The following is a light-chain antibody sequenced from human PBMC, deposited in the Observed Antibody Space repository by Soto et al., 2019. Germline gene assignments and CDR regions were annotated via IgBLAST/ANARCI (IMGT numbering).Light chain of an antibody. Sequence: EIVLTQSPGTLSLSPGERATLSCRASQSVSNSYLAWYQQKPGQAPRLLIYGASSGATGIPDRFSGSGSGTDFTLTISRLEPEDFAVYYCQQYGSSPLTFGGGTKVDIK. CDR1: QSVSNSY. J-gene: IGKJ4*01. CDR2: GAS. V-gene: IGKV3-20*01. CDR3: QQYGSSPLT.